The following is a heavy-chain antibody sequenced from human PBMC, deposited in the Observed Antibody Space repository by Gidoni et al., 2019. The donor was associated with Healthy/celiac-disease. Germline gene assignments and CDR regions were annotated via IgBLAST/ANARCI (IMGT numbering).Heavy chain of an antibody. D-gene: IGHD6-13*01. J-gene: IGHJ4*02. CDR1: GGSFSGYY. Sequence: QVPLQQWGAGLLKPSGSLSLTCAVYGGSFSGYYWSWLRHPSGKGLWWIGEISHSGSTNYTPSLQGRVTISVDTSKNQFSLKLSSVTAEDTAVYYCARIPAYSSSWADYWGQGTLVTVSS. CDR3: ARIPAYSSSWADY. V-gene: IGHV4-34*01. CDR2: ISHSGST.